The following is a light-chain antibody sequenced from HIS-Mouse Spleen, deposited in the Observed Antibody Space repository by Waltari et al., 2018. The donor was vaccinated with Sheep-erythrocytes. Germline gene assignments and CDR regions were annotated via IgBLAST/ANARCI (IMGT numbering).Light chain of an antibody. CDR1: SSNIGSNT. CDR2: SNN. V-gene: IGLV1-44*01. Sequence: GQRVTISCSGSSSNIGSNTVNWYQQLPGTAPKLPLYSNNQRPSGVPDRFSGSKSGTSASLSISGLQSEDEADYYCAAWDDSLNGPVFGGGTKLTVL. J-gene: IGLJ3*02. CDR3: AAWDDSLNGPV.